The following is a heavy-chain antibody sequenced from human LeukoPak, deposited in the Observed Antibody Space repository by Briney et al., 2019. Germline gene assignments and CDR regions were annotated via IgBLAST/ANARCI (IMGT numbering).Heavy chain of an antibody. D-gene: IGHD4-11*01. V-gene: IGHV5-51*01. Sequence: GESLQISCKGSGYSFTTYWIGWVRQLPGKGLEWMGIIYPGDSETRYSPSFQGQVTISADKSISTAYLQWSSLKASDTAMYYCARLNTVTTSWFDPWGQGTLVTVSS. J-gene: IGHJ5*02. CDR2: IYPGDSET. CDR3: ARLNTVTTSWFDP. CDR1: GYSFTTYW.